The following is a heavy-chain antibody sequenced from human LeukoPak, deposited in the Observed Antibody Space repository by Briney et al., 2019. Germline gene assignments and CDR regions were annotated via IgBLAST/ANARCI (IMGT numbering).Heavy chain of an antibody. CDR2: MNPNSGNT. V-gene: IGHV1-8*03. CDR3: ARGPWSWGAAYRSYYFDY. Sequence: GASVKVSCKASGYTSTGYYMHWVRQAPGQGLEWMGWMNPNSGNTGYAQKFQGRVTITRNTSISTAYMELSSLRSEDTAVYYCARGPWSWGAAYRSYYFDYWGQGTLVTVSS. J-gene: IGHJ4*02. CDR1: GYTSTGYY. D-gene: IGHD3-16*01.